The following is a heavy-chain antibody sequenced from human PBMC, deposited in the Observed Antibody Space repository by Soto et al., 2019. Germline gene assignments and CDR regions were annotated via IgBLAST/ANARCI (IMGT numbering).Heavy chain of an antibody. V-gene: IGHV3-30-3*01. J-gene: IGHJ4*02. D-gene: IGHD3-10*01. CDR1: GFTFSDYA. Sequence: QVHLVESGGGVVQPGRSLGLSCAASGFTFSDYAMHWIRQAPGKGLEWVAVLSYDGNNLYYADSVKGRFTISRDNSKNTLFLQMNSLRTEDTAVYYCMRGRGRSYYYGSGSYSDYWGQGALVIVSS. CDR2: LSYDGNNL. CDR3: MRGRGRSYYYGSGSYSDY.